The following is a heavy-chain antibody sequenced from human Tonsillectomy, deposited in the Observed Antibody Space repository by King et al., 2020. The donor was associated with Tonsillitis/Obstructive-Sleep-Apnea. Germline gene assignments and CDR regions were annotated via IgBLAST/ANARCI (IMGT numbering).Heavy chain of an antibody. CDR2: IYYSGST. CDR1: GGSISSYY. Sequence: PLQESGPGLVKPSETLSLTCTVSGGSISSYYWSWIRQTPGKGLEWIGYIYYSGSTNYNPSLKSRVTISVDKSKNQFSLKLSSVTAADTAVYYCARVRGVWFGELSKYYFDYWGQGTLVTVSS. J-gene: IGHJ4*02. CDR3: ARVRGVWFGELSKYYFDY. D-gene: IGHD3-10*01. V-gene: IGHV4-59*12.